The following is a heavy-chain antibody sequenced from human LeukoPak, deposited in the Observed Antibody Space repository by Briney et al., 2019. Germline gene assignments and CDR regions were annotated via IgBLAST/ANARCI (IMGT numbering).Heavy chain of an antibody. J-gene: IGHJ5*02. CDR3: ARGRSSSPRGWFDP. CDR1: GGSISSSYYY. D-gene: IGHD6-13*01. Sequence: ASETLSLTCTVSGGSISSSYYYWGWIRQPPGKGLEWIGSIYYSGSTYYNPSLKSRVTISVDTSKNQFSLKLSSVTAADTAVYYCARGRSSSPRGWFDPWGQGTLVTVSS. V-gene: IGHV4-39*07. CDR2: IYYSGST.